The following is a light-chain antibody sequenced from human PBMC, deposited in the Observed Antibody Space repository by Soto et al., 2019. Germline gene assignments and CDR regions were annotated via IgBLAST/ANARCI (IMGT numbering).Light chain of an antibody. J-gene: IGLJ2*01. V-gene: IGLV2-14*01. Sequence: QSALTQPASVSGSPGQSITISCTGTSSDVGGYNYVSWYQQHPGKAPKLMIYEVSNRPSGVSNRFSGSKSGNTASLTISGIQAEDEADYYCSSYTSRSPLVFGRGTKLTVL. CDR3: SSYTSRSPLV. CDR2: EVS. CDR1: SSDVGGYNY.